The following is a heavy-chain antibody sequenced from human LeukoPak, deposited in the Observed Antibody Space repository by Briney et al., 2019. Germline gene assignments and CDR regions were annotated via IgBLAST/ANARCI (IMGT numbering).Heavy chain of an antibody. D-gene: IGHD1-1*01. CDR3: ARQPSRAGTTDWFDP. CDR1: GGSISSYY. J-gene: IGHJ5*02. Sequence: SETLSLTCTVSGGSISSYYWTRIRQSPGKGLEWIGNTYYGGSNNYTPSLKSRVTISVDTSKSQFSLKLNSVTAADTAVYYCARQPSRAGTTDWFDPWGQGTLVTVSS. CDR2: TYYGGSN. V-gene: IGHV4-59*08.